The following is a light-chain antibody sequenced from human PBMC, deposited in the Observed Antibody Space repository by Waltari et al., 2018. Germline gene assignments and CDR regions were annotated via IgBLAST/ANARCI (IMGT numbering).Light chain of an antibody. CDR3: CSYVGSNIYWV. CDR2: DIN. CDR1: SSDVGGYNY. V-gene: IGLV2-11*01. Sequence: QSALTQPRPVSGPPGQSVPIHCTGTSSDVGGYNYVSWYQQHPDKAPKLIIYDINKRPSGVPERISGSKSGNTASLTISGLQAGDEADYYCCSYVGSNIYWVFGGGTKLTVL. J-gene: IGLJ3*02.